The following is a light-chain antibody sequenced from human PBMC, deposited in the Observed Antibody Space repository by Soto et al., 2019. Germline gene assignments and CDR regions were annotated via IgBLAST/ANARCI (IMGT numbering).Light chain of an antibody. CDR3: QKYDSAASLT. V-gene: IGKV1-27*01. CDR2: AAS. Sequence: DIQMTQSPSSLSASVGDRVTVTCRASQGISSYLAWYQQKPGKVPKLLIYAASTLQPGVPSRFSGGGSGTDFTLTISSLQPEDVATYYCQKYDSAASLTFGGGTKVEIK. CDR1: QGISSY. J-gene: IGKJ4*01.